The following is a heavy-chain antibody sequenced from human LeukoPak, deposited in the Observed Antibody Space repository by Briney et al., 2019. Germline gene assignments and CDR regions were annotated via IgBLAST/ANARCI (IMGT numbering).Heavy chain of an antibody. Sequence: PSETLSLTCTVSGGSFSGDYWSWIRQPPGKGLEWIGEINHSGSTNYNPSLKSRVTISVDTSKNQFSLKLSSVTAADTAVYYCARGFYYFDYWSQGTRVTVSS. J-gene: IGHJ4*02. CDR3: ARGFYYFDY. V-gene: IGHV4-34*01. CDR2: INHSGST. CDR1: GGSFSGDY.